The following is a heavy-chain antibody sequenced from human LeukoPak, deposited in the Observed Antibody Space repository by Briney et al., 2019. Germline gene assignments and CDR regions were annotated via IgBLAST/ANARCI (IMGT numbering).Heavy chain of an antibody. D-gene: IGHD3-10*01. Sequence: PSETLSLTCTVSGGPITSGSYYWSWIRQSAGKGLEWIGRMSTSGSTNYNPSLKSRVTISVATSKNQFSLKLSSVTAADTAVYYCARAVRGYYGSGSWLDPWGQGILVTVSS. V-gene: IGHV4-61*02. CDR1: GGPITSGSYY. J-gene: IGHJ5*02. CDR2: MSTSGST. CDR3: ARAVRGYYGSGSWLDP.